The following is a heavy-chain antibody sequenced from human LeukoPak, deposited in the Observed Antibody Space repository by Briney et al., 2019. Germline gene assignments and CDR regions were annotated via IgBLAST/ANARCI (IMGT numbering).Heavy chain of an antibody. D-gene: IGHD3-3*01. V-gene: IGHV3-23*01. CDR2: ISGSGGST. CDR1: GFTFSSYA. CDR3: AIKGGYYDFWSGYLDY. Sequence: PGGSLRPSCAASGFTFSSYAMSWVRQAPGKGLEWVSAISGSGGSTYYADSVKGRFTISRDNSKNTLYLQMNSLRAEDTAVYYCAIKGGYYDFWSGYLDYWGQGTLVTVSS. J-gene: IGHJ4*02.